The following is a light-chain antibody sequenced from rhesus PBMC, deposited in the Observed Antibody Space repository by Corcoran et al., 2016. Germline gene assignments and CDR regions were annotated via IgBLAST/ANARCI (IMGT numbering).Light chain of an antibody. Sequence: DIQMTQSPSSLSASVGDRVTITCRASQGISKSLAWYQQTPGKAPKVLVYGESTWQTGVPSRFSGRGSGTDFTLTIDSLQPEDFVIYFCQHYSRYPLTFGGGTKVELK. V-gene: IGKV1-25*01. CDR3: QHYSRYPLT. J-gene: IGKJ4*01. CDR1: QGISKS. CDR2: GES.